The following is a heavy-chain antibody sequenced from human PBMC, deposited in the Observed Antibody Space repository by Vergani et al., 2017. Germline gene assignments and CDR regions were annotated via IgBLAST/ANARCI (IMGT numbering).Heavy chain of an antibody. CDR3: TTEPYYYYSSGCFAY. J-gene: IGHJ4*02. Sequence: EVQLVESGGGLVKPGGSLRLSCAASGFTLSNAWMSWVRQAPGKGLEWVGRIKSKTDGGTTDYAAPVKGRFTISRDDSHNTLYLQMNSLKTEDTAVYYYTTEPYYYYSSGCFAYWGQGTLVTVSS. D-gene: IGHD3-22*01. CDR2: IKSKTDGGTT. V-gene: IGHV3-15*01. CDR1: GFTLSNAW.